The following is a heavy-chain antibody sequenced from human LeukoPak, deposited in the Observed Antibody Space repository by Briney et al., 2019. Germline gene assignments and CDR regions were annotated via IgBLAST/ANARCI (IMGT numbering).Heavy chain of an antibody. D-gene: IGHD6-19*01. V-gene: IGHV1-46*01. J-gene: IGHJ4*02. CDR1: GGTFSSYA. Sequence: ASVKVSCKASGGTFSSYAISWVRQAPGQGLEWMGIINPSGGSTSYAQKFQGRVTMTRDTSTSTVYMELSSLRSEDTAVYYCARDTRVAGTTPFDYWGQGTLVTVSS. CDR3: ARDTRVAGTTPFDY. CDR2: INPSGGST.